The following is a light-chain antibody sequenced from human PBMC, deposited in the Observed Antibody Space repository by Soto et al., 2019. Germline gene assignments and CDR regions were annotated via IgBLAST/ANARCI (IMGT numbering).Light chain of an antibody. CDR1: SSDVGFYNY. V-gene: IGLV2-14*03. CDR2: DVS. CDR3: NSFTTTSTPV. J-gene: IGLJ3*02. Sequence: QSALTQPASVSGSPGQSITISCTGTSSDVGFYNYVSWYQQHPGKAPKLMIYDVSHRPSGVSNRFSGSKSGNTASLTISGLQAEDEADYYCNSFTTTSTPVFGGGTKLTVL.